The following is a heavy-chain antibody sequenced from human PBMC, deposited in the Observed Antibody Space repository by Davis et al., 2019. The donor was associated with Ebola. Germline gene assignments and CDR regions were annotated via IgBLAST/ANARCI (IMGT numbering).Heavy chain of an antibody. D-gene: IGHD6-19*01. J-gene: IGHJ2*01. CDR3: ARDPTSSGWYTGDWYFDL. Sequence: GGSLRLSCAASGFTFSSYNMHWVRQAPGKGLEWVSYISSSSSYIYYADSVKGRFTISRDNAKNSLYLQMNSLRAEDTAVYYCARDPTSSGWYTGDWYFDLWGRGTLVTVSS. CDR2: ISSSSSYI. CDR1: GFTFSSYN. V-gene: IGHV3-21*05.